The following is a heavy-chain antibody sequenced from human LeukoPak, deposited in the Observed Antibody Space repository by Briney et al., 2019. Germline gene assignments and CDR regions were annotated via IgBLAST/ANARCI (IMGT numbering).Heavy chain of an antibody. D-gene: IGHD4-17*01. J-gene: IGHJ4*02. CDR3: ASSTAVTTHYFDF. CDR1: GYIFTSYW. CDR2: IYPGDSDT. V-gene: IGHV5-51*01. Sequence: GESLKISCKGSGYIFTSYWIGWVRQMPGKGLEWMGTIYPGDSDTRYSPSFQGQVTVSADKSISTAYLQWSSLKASDTAMYYCASSTAVTTHYFDFWGQGTLVTVSS.